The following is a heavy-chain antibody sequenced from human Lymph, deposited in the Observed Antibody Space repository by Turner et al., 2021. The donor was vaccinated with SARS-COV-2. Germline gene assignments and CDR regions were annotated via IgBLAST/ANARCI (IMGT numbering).Heavy chain of an antibody. V-gene: IGHV1-18*01. J-gene: IGHJ5*02. CDR2: ISGNNDNT. Sequence: QVQLVQSGAEVKKPGASVKVSCKASAYTFTNYGISWVRQAPGEGLEWMGWISGNNDNTNYAQKLQGRVTMTTDTSTSTAYMELRSLRSDDTAVYYCARSNFDWLFSPDWFDPWGQGTLVIVSS. CDR1: AYTFTNYG. CDR3: ARSNFDWLFSPDWFDP. D-gene: IGHD3-9*01.